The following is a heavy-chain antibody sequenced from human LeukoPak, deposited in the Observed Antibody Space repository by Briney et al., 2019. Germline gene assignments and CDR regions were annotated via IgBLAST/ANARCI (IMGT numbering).Heavy chain of an antibody. J-gene: IGHJ5*02. Sequence: SVKVSCKASGGTFSSYAISWVRQAPGQGLEWMGGIIPIFGTANYAQKFQGRVTITTDESTSTAYMELSSLRSEDTAVYYCARSPQPGDTAIANWLDPWGQGTLVTVSS. CDR2: IIPIFGTA. D-gene: IGHD5-18*01. CDR1: GGTFSSYA. V-gene: IGHV1-69*05. CDR3: ARSPQPGDTAIANWLDP.